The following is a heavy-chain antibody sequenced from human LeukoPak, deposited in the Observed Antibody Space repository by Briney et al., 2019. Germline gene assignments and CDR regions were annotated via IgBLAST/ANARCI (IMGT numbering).Heavy chain of an antibody. V-gene: IGHV5-10-1*01. CDR3: ARQGTMVRSFGY. CDR1: GYSFTSYW. Sequence: GESLRISCKGSGYSFTSYWISWVRQMPGKGLEWMGRIDPSDSYTNYSPSFQGHVTISADKSISTAYLQWSSRKASDTAMYYCARQGTMVRSFGYWGQGTLVTVSS. CDR2: IDPSDSYT. D-gene: IGHD3-10*01. J-gene: IGHJ4*02.